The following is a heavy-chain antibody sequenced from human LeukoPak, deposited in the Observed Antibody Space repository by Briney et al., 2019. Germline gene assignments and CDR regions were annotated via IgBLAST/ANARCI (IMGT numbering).Heavy chain of an antibody. Sequence: SETLSLTCTVSGGSISSYYWSWIRQPPGKGLEWIGYIYYSGSTNYNPSLKSRVTISVDTSKNQFSLKLSSVTAADTAVYCCARDTHGYSGYDSWGYFDYWGQGTLVTVSS. CDR2: IYYSGST. V-gene: IGHV4-59*01. J-gene: IGHJ4*02. D-gene: IGHD5-12*01. CDR1: GGSISSYY. CDR3: ARDTHGYSGYDSWGYFDY.